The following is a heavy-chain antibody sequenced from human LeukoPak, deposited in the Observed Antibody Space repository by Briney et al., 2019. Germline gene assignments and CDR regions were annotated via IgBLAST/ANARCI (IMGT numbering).Heavy chain of an antibody. Sequence: SETLSLTCTVSGDSISSRTYCWGWIREPPGKGLEWIGSIYYSGTTYYNPSLKSRVTISVDTSKNQFSLKLSSVTAADTAVYYCARRIRYYTGSGSYYSWFDPWGQGTLVTVSS. CDR3: ARRIRYYTGSGSYYSWFDP. J-gene: IGHJ5*02. V-gene: IGHV4-39*01. CDR1: GDSISSRTYC. CDR2: IYYSGTT. D-gene: IGHD3-10*01.